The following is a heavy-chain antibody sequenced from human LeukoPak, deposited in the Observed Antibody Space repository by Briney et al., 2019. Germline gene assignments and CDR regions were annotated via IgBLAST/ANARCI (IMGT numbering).Heavy chain of an antibody. Sequence: PSETLSLTCTVSGGSISSSSYYWGWIRQPPGKGLEWIGSIYYSGSTYYNPSLKSRVTISVDTSKNQFSLQLNSVTPEDTAVYYCARAERGFFQYWGQGTLVTVSS. CDR3: ARAERGFFQY. CDR2: IYYSGST. J-gene: IGHJ1*01. CDR1: GGSISSSSYY. V-gene: IGHV4-39*01. D-gene: IGHD1-14*01.